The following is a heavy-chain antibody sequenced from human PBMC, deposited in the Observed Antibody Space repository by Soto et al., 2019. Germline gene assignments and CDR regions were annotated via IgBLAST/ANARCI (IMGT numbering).Heavy chain of an antibody. D-gene: IGHD3-3*01. V-gene: IGHV3-23*01. J-gene: IGHJ6*03. Sequence: EVQLLESGGGLVQPGGSLRLSCAASGFTFSSYALNWVRQAPGKGLEWVSVISGSGDNTYYADSVKGRFTISRDNSKNTLYLQMNSLRPEASAVYYCAKDLGTDDFWSAYYTYLYMDVWGKGTTVTVSS. CDR1: GFTFSSYA. CDR2: ISGSGDNT. CDR3: AKDLGTDDFWSAYYTYLYMDV.